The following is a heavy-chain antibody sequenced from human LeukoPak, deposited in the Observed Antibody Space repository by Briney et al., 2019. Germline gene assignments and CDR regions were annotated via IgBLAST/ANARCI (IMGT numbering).Heavy chain of an antibody. CDR3: ASRSSIWSGYQDTLYYFDS. CDR1: GGSISSYY. J-gene: IGHJ4*02. D-gene: IGHD3-3*01. CDR2: IYYSGST. V-gene: IGHV4-59*01. Sequence: KPSETLSLTCTVSGGSISSYYWSWIRQPPGKRLERIGHIYYSGSTNYNPSLKSRVTISVDTSKNQFSLKLSSVTAADTAVYHCASRSSIWSGYQDTLYYFDSWGQGTLVTVSS.